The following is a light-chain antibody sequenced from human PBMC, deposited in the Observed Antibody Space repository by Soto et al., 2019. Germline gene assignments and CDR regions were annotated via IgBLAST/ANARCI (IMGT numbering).Light chain of an antibody. J-gene: IGLJ2*01. V-gene: IGLV1-40*01. CDR1: SSNIGAGYD. CDR2: GNS. CDR3: QSYDSSLSGSYVV. Sequence: QSVLTQPPSVSVAPGQRGTISCTGSSSNIGAGYDVHWYQQLPGTAPKLLIYGNSNRPSGVPDRFSGSKSGTSASLAITGLQAEDEADYYCQSYDSSLSGSYVVFGGGTQLPVL.